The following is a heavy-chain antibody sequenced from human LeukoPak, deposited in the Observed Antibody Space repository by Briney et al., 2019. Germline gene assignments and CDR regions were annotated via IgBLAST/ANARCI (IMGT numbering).Heavy chain of an antibody. J-gene: IGHJ4*02. CDR3: ASYGYWGLGELSLYHY. V-gene: IGHV1-18*01. D-gene: IGHD3-16*02. Sequence: ASVTVSCKASGYTFTSYGISWVRQAPGQGLEWIGWISAYNGNTNYAQKLQGRVTMTTDTSVSTAYMELRSLRSDDTAVYYCASYGYWGLGELSLYHYWGQGTLVTVSS. CDR2: ISAYNGNT. CDR1: GYTFTSYG.